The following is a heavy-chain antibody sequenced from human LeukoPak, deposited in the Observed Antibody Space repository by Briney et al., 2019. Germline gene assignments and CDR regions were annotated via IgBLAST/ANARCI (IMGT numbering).Heavy chain of an antibody. Sequence: SVKVSCKASGGTFSSYAISWVRQAPGQGLEWMGGIIPIFGTANYAQKFQGRVTITADESTSTAYMELSSLRSEDTAVYYCARAGSYSGSYWRYYYYGMDVWGQGITVTVSS. J-gene: IGHJ6*02. CDR2: IIPIFGTA. D-gene: IGHD1-26*01. V-gene: IGHV1-69*13. CDR3: ARAGSYSGSYWRYYYYGMDV. CDR1: GGTFSSYA.